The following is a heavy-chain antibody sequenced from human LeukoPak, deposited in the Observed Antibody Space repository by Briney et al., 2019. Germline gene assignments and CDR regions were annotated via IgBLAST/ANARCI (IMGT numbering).Heavy chain of an antibody. V-gene: IGHV4-39*01. CDR1: GFTFSSYSMN. D-gene: IGHD6-13*01. CDR2: IYYSGST. CDR3: ARRYDSSWTFDY. Sequence: GSLRLSCAASGFTFSSYSMNWVRQAPGKGLEWIGTIYYSGSTYYNPSLKSRVTISVDTSNNQFSLKLSSVTAADTAVYYCARRYDSSWTFDYWGQGTLVTVSS. J-gene: IGHJ4*02.